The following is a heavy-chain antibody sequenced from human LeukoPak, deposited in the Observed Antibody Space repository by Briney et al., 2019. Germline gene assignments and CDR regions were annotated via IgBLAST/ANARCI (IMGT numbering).Heavy chain of an antibody. CDR1: GGSISSGDYY. V-gene: IGHV4-61*08. J-gene: IGHJ4*02. Sequence: PSETLSLTCTVSGGSISSGDYYWSWIRQPPGKGLEWIGYIYYSGSTNYNPSLKSRVTISVDTSKNQFSLKLSSVTAADTAVYYCARAGTRGPRPIDYWGQGTLVTVSS. CDR3: ARAGTRGPRPIDY. CDR2: IYYSGST. D-gene: IGHD4-17*01.